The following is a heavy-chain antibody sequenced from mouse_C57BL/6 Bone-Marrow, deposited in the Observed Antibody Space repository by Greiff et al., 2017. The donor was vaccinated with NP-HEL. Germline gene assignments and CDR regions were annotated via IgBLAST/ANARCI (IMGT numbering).Heavy chain of an antibody. Sequence: EVKLMESGGGLVKPGGSLKLSCAASGFTFSDYGMHWVRQAPEKGLAWVAYISSGSSTIYYADTVKGRFTISRDNAKNTLFLQMTSLRSEDTAMYYCARNTDWFAYWGQGTLVTVSA. CDR1: GFTFSDYG. CDR2: ISSGSSTI. V-gene: IGHV5-17*01. D-gene: IGHD5-1-1*01. CDR3: ARNTDWFAY. J-gene: IGHJ3*01.